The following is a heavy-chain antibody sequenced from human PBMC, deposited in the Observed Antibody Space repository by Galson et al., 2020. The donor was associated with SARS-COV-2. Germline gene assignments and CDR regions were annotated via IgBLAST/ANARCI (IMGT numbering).Heavy chain of an antibody. CDR2: ISSSGSTI. CDR1: GFTFSSYE. CDR3: ARDKAVAGIAVGELNYYNYGMDV. D-gene: IGHD6-19*01. Sequence: GGSLRLSCAASGFTFSSYEMNWVRQAPGKGLEWVSYISSSGSTIYYADSVKGRFTISSDNAKNSLYLQMNSLRAEDTAVYYCARDKAVAGIAVGELNYYNYGMDVWGQGTTVTVSS. V-gene: IGHV3-48*03. J-gene: IGHJ6*02.